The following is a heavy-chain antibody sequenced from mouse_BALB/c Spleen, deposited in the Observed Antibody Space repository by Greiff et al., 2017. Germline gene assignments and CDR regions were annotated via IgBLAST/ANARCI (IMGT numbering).Heavy chain of an antibody. J-gene: IGHJ1*01. Sequence: QVQLQQSGPGLVAPSQSLSITCTVSGFSLTSYDISWIRQPPGKGLEWLGVIWTGGGTNYNSAFMSRLSISKDNSKSQVFLKMNSLQTDDTAIYYCVRDYDYAYWYFDVWGAGTTVTVSS. CDR3: VRDYDYAYWYFDV. D-gene: IGHD2-4*01. CDR1: GFSLTSYD. V-gene: IGHV2-9-2*01. CDR2: IWTGGGT.